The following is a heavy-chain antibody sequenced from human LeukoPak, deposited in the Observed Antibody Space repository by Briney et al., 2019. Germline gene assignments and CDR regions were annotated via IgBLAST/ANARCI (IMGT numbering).Heavy chain of an antibody. CDR1: AASFISSSHH. D-gene: IGHD5-12*01. V-gene: IGHV4-39*01. Sequence: SETLSLTCTVSAASFISSSHHWGWIRQSPGKGLEWIGTVYYGRTTYYNPSLDGRVTISLEPSANPFSLQLNSVTAADTAVYYCVRQDGRGCATMGAFDSWGQGSLVTVSS. CDR2: VYYGRTT. CDR3: VRQDGRGCATMGAFDS. J-gene: IGHJ5*01.